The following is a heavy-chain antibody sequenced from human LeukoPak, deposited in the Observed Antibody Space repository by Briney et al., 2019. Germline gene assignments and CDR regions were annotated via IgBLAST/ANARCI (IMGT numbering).Heavy chain of an antibody. CDR2: ISYDGSNK. Sequence: GGSLRLSCAASGFTFSCYGMHWVRQAPGKGLEWVAVISYDGSNKYYADSVKGRFTISRDNSKNTLYLQMNSLRAEDTAVYYCAKDLAEYGMDVWGQGTTVTVSS. V-gene: IGHV3-30*18. CDR1: GFTFSCYG. J-gene: IGHJ6*02. CDR3: AKDLAEYGMDV.